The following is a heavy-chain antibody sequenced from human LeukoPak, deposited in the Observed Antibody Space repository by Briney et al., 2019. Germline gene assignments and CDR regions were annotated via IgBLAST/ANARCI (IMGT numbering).Heavy chain of an antibody. Sequence: PGGSLRLSCAASGFTFSDYSMRWVRQAPGKGLEWVSSISGTGDVSKYADSVKGRFTISRDNSKNTLHLQVNSLRAEETAVYYCAKAFVPYYYGMDVWGQGTTVTVS. J-gene: IGHJ6*02. V-gene: IGHV3-23*01. CDR3: AKAFVPYYYGMDV. CDR1: GFTFSDYS. CDR2: ISGTGDVS. D-gene: IGHD2/OR15-2a*01.